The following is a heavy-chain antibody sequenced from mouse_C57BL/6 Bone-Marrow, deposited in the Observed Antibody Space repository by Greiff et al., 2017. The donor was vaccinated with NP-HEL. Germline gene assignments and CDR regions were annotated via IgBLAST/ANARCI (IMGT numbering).Heavy chain of an antibody. CDR2: ISDGGSYT. J-gene: IGHJ2*01. V-gene: IGHV5-4*01. Sequence: EVQLQESGGGLVKPGGSLKLSCAASGFTFSSYAMSWVRQTPEKRLEWVATISDGGSYTYYPDIVKSRFTISRDNAKNNLYLQMSHLKSEDTAMYYCARDGDYWGRGTTLTVSS. CDR1: GFTFSSYA. CDR3: ARDGDY.